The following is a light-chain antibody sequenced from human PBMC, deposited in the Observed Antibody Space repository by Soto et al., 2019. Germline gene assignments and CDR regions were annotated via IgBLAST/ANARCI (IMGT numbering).Light chain of an antibody. CDR1: QSVSSNY. CDR3: QQYGSSPRT. CDR2: GAS. V-gene: IGKV3-20*01. J-gene: IGKJ3*01. Sequence: EIVLTQSPGTLSLSPGERATLSCRASQSVSSNYLAWYQQKPGQAPRLLIYGASSRATGIPDRFSGSGSGTDFIPAISRLEPEDLAVYYCQQYGSSPRTFGPGTKVDIK.